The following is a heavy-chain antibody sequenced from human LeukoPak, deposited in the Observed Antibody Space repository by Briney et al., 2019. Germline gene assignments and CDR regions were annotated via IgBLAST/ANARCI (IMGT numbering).Heavy chain of an antibody. D-gene: IGHD1-26*01. Sequence: PSETLSLTCTVSGGSISGYYWSWIRQPPGKGLEWIGYISYSGSTNYNPSLKSRVTISVDPSKNQFSLKLSSVTAADTAVYYCARDRERAFDIWGQGTLVTVSS. V-gene: IGHV4-59*01. CDR1: GGSISGYY. CDR3: ARDRERAFDI. CDR2: ISYSGST. J-gene: IGHJ3*02.